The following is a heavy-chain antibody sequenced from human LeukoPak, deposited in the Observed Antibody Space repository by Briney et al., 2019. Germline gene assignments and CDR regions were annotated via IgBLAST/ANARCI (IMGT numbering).Heavy chain of an antibody. CDR3: ARGRGISWHLKGGYFDY. D-gene: IGHD6-13*01. V-gene: IGHV4-39*07. J-gene: IGHJ4*02. CDR1: GGSISSSSYH. Sequence: SETLSLTCTVSGGSISSSSYHWDWIRQPPGKGLEWIGSVYYSGSTYSNPSLKSRVTVSLDTSANQFSLRLSSVTAADTAVYYCARGRGISWHLKGGYFDYWGQGTLVTVSS. CDR2: VYYSGST.